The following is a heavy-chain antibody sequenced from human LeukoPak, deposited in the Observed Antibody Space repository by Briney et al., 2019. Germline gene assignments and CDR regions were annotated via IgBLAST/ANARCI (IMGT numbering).Heavy chain of an antibody. V-gene: IGHV4-59*01. Sequence: SETLSLTCTVSGGSISSYYWSWLRQPPGKGLEWIGYIYYSGSPNYNPSLKSRVTISVDTSKNQFSLKLSSVTAADTAVYYCARDLMTTLGPTHAFDIWGQGTMVTVSS. CDR3: ARDLMTTLGPTHAFDI. D-gene: IGHD4-17*01. CDR2: IYYSGSP. CDR1: GGSISSYY. J-gene: IGHJ3*02.